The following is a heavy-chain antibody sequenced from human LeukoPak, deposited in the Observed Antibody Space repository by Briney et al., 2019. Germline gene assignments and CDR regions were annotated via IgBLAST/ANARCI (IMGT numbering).Heavy chain of an antibody. J-gene: IGHJ4*02. D-gene: IGHD3-22*01. CDR2: IIPILGIA. V-gene: IGHV1-69*02. Sequence: SVKVSCKVSGYTLTELSMHWVRQAPGQGLEWMGRIIPILGIANYAQKFQGRVTITADKSTSTAYMELSSLRSEDTAVYYCATAPRTYYYDSSGLFDYWGQGTLVTVSS. CDR3: ATAPRTYYYDSSGLFDY. CDR1: GYTLTELS.